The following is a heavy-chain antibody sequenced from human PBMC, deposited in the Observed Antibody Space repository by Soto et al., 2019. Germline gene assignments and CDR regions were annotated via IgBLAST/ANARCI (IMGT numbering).Heavy chain of an antibody. V-gene: IGHV1-69*01. CDR1: GGTFSSYS. CDR3: ARDGGSHSGGIDY. CDR2: LIPIFGTA. J-gene: IGHJ4*02. Sequence: QVQLVQSGAEVKKPGSSVKVSCKASGGTFSSYSINWVRQAPGQGLEWMGELIPIFGTANYAQKFQGSVTITADESTGTAYMALSSRTSEDTAVYYCARDGGSHSGGIDYWGQGALVTVSS. D-gene: IGHD1-26*01.